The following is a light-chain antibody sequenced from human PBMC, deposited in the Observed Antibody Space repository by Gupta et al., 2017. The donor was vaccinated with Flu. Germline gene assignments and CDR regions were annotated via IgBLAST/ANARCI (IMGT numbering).Light chain of an antibody. CDR2: RDI. J-gene: IGLJ2*01. CDR3: HVWDSSTEV. V-gene: IGLV3-9*01. Sequence: LGQTSSITCGGNNIENRNVHWDQQKPGLDPVLVIYRDISRPAGSPERFSGSNSGNTATLTISGAQAGDEADYYCHVWDSSTEVFGGGTKLTVL. CDR1: NIENRN.